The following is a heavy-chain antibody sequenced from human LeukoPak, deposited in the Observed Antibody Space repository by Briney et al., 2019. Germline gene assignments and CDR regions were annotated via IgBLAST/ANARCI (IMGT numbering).Heavy chain of an antibody. CDR1: GGSFSNYY. Sequence: SETLSLTCTVSGGSFSNYYWSWIRQPPGKGLEWIAYINYRGGTNYNPSLKSRATISIDTSKNQFSLSLNSLTAADTAVYFCARLGNEAVANPPHWGQGTLVTVSS. CDR3: ARLGNEAVANPPH. D-gene: IGHD6-19*01. CDR2: INYRGGT. V-gene: IGHV4-59*08. J-gene: IGHJ1*01.